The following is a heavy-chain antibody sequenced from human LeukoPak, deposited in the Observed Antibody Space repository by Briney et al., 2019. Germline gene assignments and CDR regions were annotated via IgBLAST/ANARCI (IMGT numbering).Heavy chain of an antibody. J-gene: IGHJ4*02. V-gene: IGHV4-61*02. CDR3: ARESATSGSTD. D-gene: IGHD3-10*01. CDR2: IFTSGNS. Sequence: SETLSLTCTVSGDSISGNHYWNWIRQPAGKGLEWIGRIFTSGNSNYNPSLTSRVTISLDTSRDQFSLRLSSVTAADTAFYYCARESATSGSTDWGQGTLVTVSS. CDR1: GDSISGNHY.